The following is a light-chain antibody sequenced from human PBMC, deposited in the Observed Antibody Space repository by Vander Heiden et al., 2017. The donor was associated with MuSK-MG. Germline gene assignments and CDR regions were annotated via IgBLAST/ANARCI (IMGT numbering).Light chain of an antibody. CDR2: SNN. J-gene: IGLJ2*01. CDR1: SSTIGSNT. V-gene: IGLV1-44*01. CDR3: AAWDDSLNGVV. Sequence: SVLTQPPSASGTPGQRGTRSCSGISSTIGSNTVTAYQQLPGTAPNLLIYSNNQRPSGVPDRFSGSKSGTSASLAISGLQSEDEADYYCAAWDDSLNGVVFGGGTKLTVL.